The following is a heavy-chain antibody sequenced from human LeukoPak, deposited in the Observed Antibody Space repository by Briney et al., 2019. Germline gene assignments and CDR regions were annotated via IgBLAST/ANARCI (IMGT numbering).Heavy chain of an antibody. CDR2: TYYRSKWYN. CDR3: ARDSPYYDSSGANWFDP. V-gene: IGHV6-1*01. Sequence: SQTLSLTCAISGDSVSSNSAAWNWIRQSPSRGLEWPGRTYYRSKWYNDYAVSVKSRITINPDTSKNQFSLQLNSVTPEDTAVYYCARDSPYYDSSGANWFDPWGQGTLVTVSS. D-gene: IGHD3-22*01. J-gene: IGHJ5*02. CDR1: GDSVSSNSAA.